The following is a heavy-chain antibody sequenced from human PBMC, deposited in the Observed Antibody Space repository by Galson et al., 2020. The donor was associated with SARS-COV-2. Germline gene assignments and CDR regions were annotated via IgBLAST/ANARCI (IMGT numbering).Heavy chain of an antibody. CDR3: ARDPRYCSGGSCYQTPPYYYYYGMDV. CDR1: GFTFSSYS. J-gene: IGHJ6*02. V-gene: IGHV3-21*01. CDR2: ISSSSSYI. D-gene: IGHD2-15*01. Sequence: TGGSLRLSCAASGFTFSSYSMNWVRQAPGKGLEWVSSISSSSSYIYYADSVKGRFTISRDNAKNSLYLQMNNLRAEDTAVYYCARDPRYCSGGSCYQTPPYYYYYGMDVWGQGTTVTVSS.